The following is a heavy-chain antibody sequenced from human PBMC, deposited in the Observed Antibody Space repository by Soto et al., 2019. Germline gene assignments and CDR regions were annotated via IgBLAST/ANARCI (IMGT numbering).Heavy chain of an antibody. CDR1: GDSISSYY. Sequence: PSETLSLTCTVSGDSISSYYWSWIRQPPGKGLEWIGYINHSGSTNYNPSLKSRVTISVDTSKNQFSLKLSSVTAADTAVYYCARIAARHTYYYYYGMDVWGQGTTVTVSS. D-gene: IGHD6-6*01. CDR2: INHSGST. V-gene: IGHV4-59*12. CDR3: ARIAARHTYYYYYGMDV. J-gene: IGHJ6*02.